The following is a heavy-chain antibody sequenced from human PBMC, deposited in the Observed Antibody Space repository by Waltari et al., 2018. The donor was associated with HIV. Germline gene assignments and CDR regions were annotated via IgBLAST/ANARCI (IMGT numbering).Heavy chain of an antibody. J-gene: IGHJ3*01. CDR3: ARSRSDAFDL. V-gene: IGHV3-7*01. CDR1: GSTLSSDW. Sequence: EVQLVESGGGLVQPGGSLRLSCEATGSTLSSDWMTWVRQAPGKGLEWVANIKEDGSEKWYVDSVKGRFTISRDNAKNSVYLQMNSLRAEDTAVYYCARSRSDAFDLWGQGTMVTVSS. CDR2: IKEDGSEK.